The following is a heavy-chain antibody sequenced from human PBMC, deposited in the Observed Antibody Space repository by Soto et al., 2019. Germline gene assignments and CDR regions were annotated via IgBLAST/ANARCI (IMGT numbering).Heavy chain of an antibody. D-gene: IGHD5-18*01. J-gene: IGHJ5*02. CDR1: GYTFTSYA. V-gene: IGHV1-3*01. CDR3: ARLGPMVKERRWLAP. Sequence: ASVKVSCKASGYTFTSYAMHWERQAPGQRLEWMGWINAGNGNTKYSQKFQGRVTITRDTSASTAYMEVSSLRSEDTAVYYCARLGPMVKERRWLAPWGQGPQVTVSS. CDR2: INAGNGNT.